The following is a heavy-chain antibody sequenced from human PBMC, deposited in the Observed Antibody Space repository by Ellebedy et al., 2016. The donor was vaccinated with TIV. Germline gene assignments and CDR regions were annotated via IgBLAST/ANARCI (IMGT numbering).Heavy chain of an antibody. J-gene: IGHJ4*02. D-gene: IGHD5-12*01. CDR2: IKQDGSEK. CDR1: GFTFSNYW. Sequence: GGSLRLSCAASGFTFSNYWMKWVRLAPGKGLEWVANIKQDGSEKYYVDSVKGRFTISRDNAKNSLFLQMNSLRVEDTAVYFCARGGYGRPFDCWGQGTLVTVSS. V-gene: IGHV3-7*03. CDR3: ARGGYGRPFDC.